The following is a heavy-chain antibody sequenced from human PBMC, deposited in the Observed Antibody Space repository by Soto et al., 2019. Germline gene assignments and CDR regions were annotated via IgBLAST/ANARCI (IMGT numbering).Heavy chain of an antibody. J-gene: IGHJ3*02. Sequence: EVQLLESGGGLVQPGGSLRLSCAASGFTFSNYAMNWVRQAPGKGLAWVSAISDSSGRTYYADSVKGRFTVSRDNSKNTLYLQMNSLRAEGTAVYYCAKAQYCSGGSCYGWGDAFDIWGQGTMVTVSS. CDR3: AKAQYCSGGSCYGWGDAFDI. V-gene: IGHV3-23*01. CDR1: GFTFSNYA. CDR2: ISDSSGRT. D-gene: IGHD2-15*01.